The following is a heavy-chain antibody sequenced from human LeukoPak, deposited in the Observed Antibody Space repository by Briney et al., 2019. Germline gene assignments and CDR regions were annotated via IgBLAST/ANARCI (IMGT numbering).Heavy chain of an antibody. D-gene: IGHD2-15*01. V-gene: IGHV4-39*02. CDR3: ARLLPYCSEGICYFWEYFDS. Sequence: SETLSLTCSVSGGSITSSTYSWGWIRQPPGKRLEWIGSFYSGDTYYGPSLKSRVTTSVDSSKNHFSLNLTSLTAADTAVYYCARLLPYCSEGICYFWEYFDSWGQGTLVTVSS. J-gene: IGHJ4*02. CDR2: FYSGDT. CDR1: GGSITSSTYS.